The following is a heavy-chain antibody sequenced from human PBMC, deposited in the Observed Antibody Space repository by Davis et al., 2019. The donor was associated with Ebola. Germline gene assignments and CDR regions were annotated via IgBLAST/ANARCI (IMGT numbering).Heavy chain of an antibody. CDR1: GYTFNSYD. V-gene: IGHV1-8*01. J-gene: IGHJ4*02. CDR3: ARAPTWSEINYYCLDY. D-gene: IGHD3-10*01. CDR2: MNPNSGNT. Sequence: AASVKVSCKASGYTFNSYDINWVRQATGQGLEWMGWMNPNSGNTGYAQKFQGRITMSRNTSIGTAYMELSSLRSDDTAVYYCARAPTWSEINYYCLDYWGQGTLVTVSS.